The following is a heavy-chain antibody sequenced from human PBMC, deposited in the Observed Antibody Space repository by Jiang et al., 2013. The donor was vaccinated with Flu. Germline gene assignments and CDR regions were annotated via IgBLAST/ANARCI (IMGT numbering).Heavy chain of an antibody. CDR1: GFTFSSYG. Sequence: QLVESGGGVVQPGRSLRLSCAASGFTFSSYGMHWVRQAPGKGLEWVAVIWYDGSNKYYADSVKGRFTISRDNSKNTLYLQMNSLRAEDTAVYYCARDDKDYTGYYYYGMDVWGKGTTVTVSS. J-gene: IGHJ6*04. CDR2: IWYDGSNK. V-gene: IGHV3-33*01. D-gene: IGHD4-11*01. CDR3: ARDDKDYTGYYYYGMDV.